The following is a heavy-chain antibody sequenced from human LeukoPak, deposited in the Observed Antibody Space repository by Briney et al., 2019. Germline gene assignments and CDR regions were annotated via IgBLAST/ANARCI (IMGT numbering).Heavy chain of an antibody. CDR1: QFIFGNYA. Sequence: GKSLRLSCAASQFIFGNYAMHWVRQAPGKGLEWVATISYDGVDKYYADSVRGRFTTSRDNAKNSLYLQMNSLRAEDTAVYYCARDTPAYCGGDCYSDYWGQGTLVTVSS. D-gene: IGHD2-21*02. V-gene: IGHV3-30-3*01. J-gene: IGHJ4*02. CDR2: ISYDGVDK. CDR3: ARDTPAYCGGDCYSDY.